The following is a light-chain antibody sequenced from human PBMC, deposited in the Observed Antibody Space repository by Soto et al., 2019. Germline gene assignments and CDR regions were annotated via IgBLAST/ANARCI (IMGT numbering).Light chain of an antibody. CDR3: AAWDDSLNGWV. CDR2: NNN. V-gene: IGLV1-44*01. J-gene: IGLJ3*02. Sequence: QSVLTQPPSASGTPGQGVYISCSGSSSNIGSDYVYWYQHLPGTAPKLLMYNNNQRPSGVPDRFSGSKSGTSASLAISGLQSEDEADYYCAAWDDSLNGWVFGGGTKLTVL. CDR1: SSNIGSDY.